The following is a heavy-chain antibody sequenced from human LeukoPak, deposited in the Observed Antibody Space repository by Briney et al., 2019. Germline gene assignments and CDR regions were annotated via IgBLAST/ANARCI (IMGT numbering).Heavy chain of an antibody. V-gene: IGHV3-21*01. Sequence: GGSLRLSCAASGFTLSSYAMSWVRQAPGKGLEWVSSFGTRGTSVYHAGSVKGRFAISRDNAKNSLYLQMNSLRAEDTALYYCAREVSEGFDFWGQGTLVTVSS. CDR3: AREVSEGFDF. CDR2: FGTRGTSV. D-gene: IGHD3-22*01. J-gene: IGHJ4*02. CDR1: GFTLSSYA.